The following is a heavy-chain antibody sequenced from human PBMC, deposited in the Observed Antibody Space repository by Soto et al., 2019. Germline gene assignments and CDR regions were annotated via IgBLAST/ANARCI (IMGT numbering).Heavy chain of an antibody. CDR1: GFTVSSNY. Sequence: PVGSLRLSCASSGFTVSSNYMSCVRQSPGKGLEWVSVIYSGGSTYYADSVKGRFTISRDNSKNTLYLQMNSLRAEDTAVYYCARGGYTYGFEYWGQGTLVSVSS. CDR3: ARGGYTYGFEY. J-gene: IGHJ4*02. D-gene: IGHD5-18*01. CDR2: IYSGGST. V-gene: IGHV3-53*01.